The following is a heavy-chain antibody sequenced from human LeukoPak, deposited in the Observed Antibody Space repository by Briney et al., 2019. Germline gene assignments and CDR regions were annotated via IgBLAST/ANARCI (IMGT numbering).Heavy chain of an antibody. J-gene: IGHJ6*03. CDR3: AQITMVRGVYMDV. CDR1: GGSISSSSYY. V-gene: IGHV4-39*01. D-gene: IGHD3-10*01. CDR2: IYYSGST. Sequence: PSETLSLTYTVSGGSISSSSYYWGWIRQPPGKGLEWIGSIYYSGSTYYNPSLKSRVTISVDTSKNQFSLKLSSVTAADTSVYYCAQITMVRGVYMDVWGKGTTVTVSS.